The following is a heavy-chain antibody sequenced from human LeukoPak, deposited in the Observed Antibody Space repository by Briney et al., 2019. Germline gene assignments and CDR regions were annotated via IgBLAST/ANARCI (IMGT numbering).Heavy chain of an antibody. J-gene: IGHJ4*02. CDR1: GGFISSYY. V-gene: IGHV4-59*01. CDR3: ARELVGAAFDY. D-gene: IGHD1-26*01. CDR2: IYYSGST. Sequence: PSETLSLTCTVSGGFISSYYWSWIRQPPGKGLEWIGYIYYSGSTNYNPSLKSRVTISVDTSKNQFSLKLSSVTAADTAVYYCARELVGAAFDYWGQGTLVTVSS.